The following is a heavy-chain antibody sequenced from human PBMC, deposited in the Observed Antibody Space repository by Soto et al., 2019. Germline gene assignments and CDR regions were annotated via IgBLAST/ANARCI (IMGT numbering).Heavy chain of an antibody. V-gene: IGHV3-23*01. CDR3: AKASMTTVTIIDWYFDL. D-gene: IGHD4-17*01. CDR1: GFTFSSYA. CDR2: ISGSGGST. Sequence: EVQLLESGGGLVQPGGSLRLSCAASGFTFSSYAMSWVRQAPGKGLEWVSAISGSGGSTYYADSVKGRFTISRDNSXTXXYLQMNSLRAEDTAVYYCAKASMTTVTIIDWYFDLWGRGTLVTVSS. J-gene: IGHJ2*01.